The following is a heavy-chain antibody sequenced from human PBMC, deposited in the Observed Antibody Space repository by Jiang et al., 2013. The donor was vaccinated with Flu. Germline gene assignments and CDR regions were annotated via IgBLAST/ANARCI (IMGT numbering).Heavy chain of an antibody. Sequence: AASGFTFSSYGMHWVRQAPGKGLEWVAVISYDGSNKYYADSVKGRFTISRDNSKNTLYLQMNSLRAEDTAVYYCAKDTTAVVVVAGPLGYWGQGTLVTVSS. D-gene: IGHD2-15*01. CDR2: ISYDGSNK. J-gene: IGHJ4*02. V-gene: IGHV3-30*18. CDR3: AKDTTAVVVVAGPLGY. CDR1: GFTFSSYG.